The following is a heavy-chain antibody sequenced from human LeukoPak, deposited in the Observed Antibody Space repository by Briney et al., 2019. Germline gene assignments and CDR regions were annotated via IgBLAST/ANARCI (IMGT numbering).Heavy chain of an antibody. CDR2: IYYSGRT. D-gene: IGHD4-11*01. V-gene: IGHV4-39*07. CDR3: ARVATVPPSYYYYMDV. Sequence: SETLSLTCTVSSGSISSSSYYWGWIRQPPGKGLEWIGNIYYSGRTNYNPSLKSRVTISVDTSKNQFSLWVNSVSAADTAVYYCARVATVPPSYYYYMDVWGKGTTVTVSS. J-gene: IGHJ6*03. CDR1: SGSISSSSYY.